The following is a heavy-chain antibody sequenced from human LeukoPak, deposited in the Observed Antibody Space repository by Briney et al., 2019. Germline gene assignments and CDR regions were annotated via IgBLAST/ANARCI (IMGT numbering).Heavy chain of an antibody. J-gene: IGHJ3*02. CDR2: ISAYNGNT. V-gene: IGHV1-18*04. CDR1: GYTFTGYY. D-gene: IGHD5-24*01. Sequence: GASVKVSCKASGYTFTGYYMHWVRQAPGQGLEWMGWISAYNGNTNYAQKLQGRVTMTTDTSTSTAYMELRSLRSDDTAVYYCARDGRRWLQLVRDAFDIWGQGTMVTVSS. CDR3: ARDGRRWLQLVRDAFDI.